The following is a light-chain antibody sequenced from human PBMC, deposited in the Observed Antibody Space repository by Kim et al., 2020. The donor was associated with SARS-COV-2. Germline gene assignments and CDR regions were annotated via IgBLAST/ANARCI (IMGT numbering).Light chain of an antibody. CDR1: SLRSYY. J-gene: IGLJ3*02. V-gene: IGLV3-19*01. Sequence: AVGQDVRIPCQGDSLRSYYDSWYQQKPGQAPVLVIYGKNNRPSGIPDRFSGSSSGNAASLPITGAQAEDEADYYCNSRDSSGNHPVFGGGTKLTVL. CDR3: NSRDSSGNHPV. CDR2: GKN.